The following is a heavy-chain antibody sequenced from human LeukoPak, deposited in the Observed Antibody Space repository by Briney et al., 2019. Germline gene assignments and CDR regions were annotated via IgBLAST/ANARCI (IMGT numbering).Heavy chain of an antibody. J-gene: IGHJ1*01. CDR3: YGGNAEH. CDR2: IDSDGSST. D-gene: IGHD4-23*01. CDR1: GFTLSSYW. V-gene: IGHV3-74*01. Sequence: PGGSLRLSCAASGFTLSSYWMHWVRQAPGKGLVWVSRIDSDGSSTSYADSVKGRFTISRDNAKNTLYLQMNSLRGEDTAAYHCYGGNAEHWGQGTLVTVSS.